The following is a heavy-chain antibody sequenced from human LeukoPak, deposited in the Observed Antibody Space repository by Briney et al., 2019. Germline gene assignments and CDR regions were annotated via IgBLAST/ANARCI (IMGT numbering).Heavy chain of an antibody. CDR1: GFTFSSYG. Sequence: GGSLRLSCAASGFTFSSYGMHWVRQAPGKGLEWVAVISYDGSNKYYADSVKGRFTISRDNSKNTLYLQMNSLRAEDTAVYYCVKDAVDTAMVTIDYFDYWGQGTLVTVSS. J-gene: IGHJ4*02. D-gene: IGHD5-18*01. CDR2: ISYDGSNK. CDR3: VKDAVDTAMVTIDYFDY. V-gene: IGHV3-30*18.